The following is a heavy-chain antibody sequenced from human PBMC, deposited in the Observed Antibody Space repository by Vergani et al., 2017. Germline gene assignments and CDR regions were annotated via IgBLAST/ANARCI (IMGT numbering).Heavy chain of an antibody. Sequence: QVQLQQWGAGLLKPSETLSLTCAVYGGSFSGYYWSWIRQPPGKGLEWIGEINHSGSTNYNPSLKSRVTISVDTSKNQFSLTLSSVTAADTAVYYCARSGRLTTMYYYYGMDVWGQGTTVTVSS. V-gene: IGHV4-34*01. CDR3: ARSGRLTTMYYYYGMDV. CDR2: INHSGST. D-gene: IGHD1-14*01. J-gene: IGHJ6*02. CDR1: GGSFSGYY.